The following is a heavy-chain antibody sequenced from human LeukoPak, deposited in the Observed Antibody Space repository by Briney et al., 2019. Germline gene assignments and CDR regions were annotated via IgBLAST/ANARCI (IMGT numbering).Heavy chain of an antibody. D-gene: IGHD6-13*01. CDR2: IKSKNDGGTP. J-gene: IGHJ4*02. CDR1: GFTFSNAW. CDR3: AKTHSSSWRDYFDY. Sequence: GGSLRLSCAASGFTFSNAWMSWVRQAPGKGLEWVGRIKSKNDGGTPDYTAPVKGRFTISRDNAKNPLYLQMNSLRAEDPAVYYWAKTHSSSWRDYFDYWGQGTLVTVSS. V-gene: IGHV3-15*01.